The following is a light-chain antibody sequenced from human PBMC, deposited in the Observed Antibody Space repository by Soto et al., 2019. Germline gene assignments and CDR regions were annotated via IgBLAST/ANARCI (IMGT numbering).Light chain of an antibody. CDR1: QGISSY. CDR2: AAS. J-gene: IGKJ1*01. V-gene: IGKV1-8*01. CDR3: QQYCSSPPT. Sequence: IPMTQSPSSFSASAGDRVTITCRASQGISSYLAWYQQKPGKAPKLLIYAASTLQSGVPSRFSGSGSGTDFTLTISSLQSEDFATYYCQQYCSSPPTFGQGTKVDIK.